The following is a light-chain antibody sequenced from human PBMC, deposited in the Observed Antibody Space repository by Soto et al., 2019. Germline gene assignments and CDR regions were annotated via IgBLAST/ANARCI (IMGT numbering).Light chain of an antibody. Sequence: QSALTQPASVSGSPGQSITISCTGSRSDVGAYNYVAWYQQYPGKAPKLIIYDVNDRPSGVSNRFYGSKSGNTASLTISGLQAEDEADFYCSSYITSSIVIFGGGTKLTVL. CDR2: DVN. J-gene: IGLJ2*01. V-gene: IGLV2-14*03. CDR3: SSYITSSIVI. CDR1: RSDVGAYNY.